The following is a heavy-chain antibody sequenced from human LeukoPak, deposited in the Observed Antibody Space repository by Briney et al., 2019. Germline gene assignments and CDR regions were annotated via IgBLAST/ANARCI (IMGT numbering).Heavy chain of an antibody. V-gene: IGHV3-74*01. D-gene: IGHD3-10*01. CDR2: INSDGSTT. CDR3: ASLGNSYNGGFDI. Sequence: GGSLRVSCAASGFTFSRYWMHWARQAPGKGLLWVSRINSDGSTTTYADSVKGRFTISRDNAKNTLYLQMNSLRAVDTAVYFCASLGNSYNGGFDIWGQGTMVTVSS. J-gene: IGHJ3*02. CDR1: GFTFSRYW.